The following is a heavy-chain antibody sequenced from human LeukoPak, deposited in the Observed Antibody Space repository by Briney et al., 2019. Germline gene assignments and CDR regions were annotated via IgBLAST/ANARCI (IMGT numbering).Heavy chain of an antibody. V-gene: IGHV4-59*01. CDR3: ARHRYYYDSSGYYYQP. D-gene: IGHD3-22*01. J-gene: IGHJ5*02. Sequence: PSETLSLTCTVSGASISSYYWSWIRQPPGKGLEWIGYIYYSGSTNYNPSLKSRVTISVDTSKNQFSLRLSSVTAADTAVYYCARHRYYYDSSGYYYQPWGQGTLITVSS. CDR2: IYYSGST. CDR1: GASISSYY.